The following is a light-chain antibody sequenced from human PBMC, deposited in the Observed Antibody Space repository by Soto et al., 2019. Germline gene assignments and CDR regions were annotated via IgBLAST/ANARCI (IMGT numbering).Light chain of an antibody. CDR2: LGS. J-gene: IGKJ5*01. CDR3: RQARQAPGT. CDR1: QSLLQRNGYNY. Sequence: DIVMTQSPPSLAVTPGEPASFSCRSSQSLLQRNGYNYLAGYLQKPGQSPQLLIYLGSNRASGVPDRFSGSGSGTDFTLKISRGEAEDVGVDYCRQARQAPGTVGQGPRLEI. V-gene: IGKV2-28*01.